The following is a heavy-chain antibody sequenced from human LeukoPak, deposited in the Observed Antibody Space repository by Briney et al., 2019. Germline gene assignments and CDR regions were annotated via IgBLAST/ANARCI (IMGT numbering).Heavy chain of an antibody. V-gene: IGHV3-33*08. J-gene: IGHJ4*02. CDR2: IWYDGSNT. CDR3: ARGGPEWPLDY. D-gene: IGHD3-3*01. Sequence: PGGSLTLSCAASGFTFSNYGMLWVRQAPGKGLECVAVIWYDGSNTYYADPVKGRFTISRDNSKNTLYLQMNSLRAEDTAVYYCARGGPEWPLDYWGQGTLVTVSS. CDR1: GFTFSNYG.